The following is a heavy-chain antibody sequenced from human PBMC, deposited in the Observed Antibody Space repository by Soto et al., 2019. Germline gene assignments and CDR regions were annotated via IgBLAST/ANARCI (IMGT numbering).Heavy chain of an antibody. CDR1: GYTFTGYY. Sequence: GASVKVSCKASGYTFTGYYMHWVRQAPGQGLEWMGWINPNSGGTNYAQKFQGWVTMTRDTSISTAYMGLSRLRSDDTAVYYCARAAAAGTWFAVYYGMDVWGQGTTVTVSS. CDR3: ARAAAAGTWFAVYYGMDV. J-gene: IGHJ6*02. D-gene: IGHD6-13*01. CDR2: INPNSGGT. V-gene: IGHV1-2*04.